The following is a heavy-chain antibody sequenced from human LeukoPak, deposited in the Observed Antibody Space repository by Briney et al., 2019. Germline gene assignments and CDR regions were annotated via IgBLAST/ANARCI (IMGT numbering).Heavy chain of an antibody. V-gene: IGHV1-18*01. J-gene: IGHJ4*02. CDR3: ARVLASYYDFWSGYLNY. Sequence: ASVKVSCKASGYTFTSYGISWVRQAPGQGLEWMGWISAYNGNTNYAQKLQGRVTMTTDTSTSTAYMELRSLRSDDTAVYYCARVLASYYDFWSGYLNYRGQGTLVTVSS. D-gene: IGHD3-3*01. CDR1: GYTFTSYG. CDR2: ISAYNGNT.